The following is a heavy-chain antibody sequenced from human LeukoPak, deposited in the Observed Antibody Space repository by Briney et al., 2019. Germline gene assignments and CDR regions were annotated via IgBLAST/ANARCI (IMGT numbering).Heavy chain of an antibody. V-gene: IGHV3-66*01. CDR1: GFSVSSNY. J-gene: IGHJ4*02. CDR2: IYSGDST. CDR3: ARDEGGLCSGGSCYPRWLD. D-gene: IGHD2-15*01. Sequence: GGSLRLSCAASGFSVSSNYMSWVRQAPGKGLEWVSVIYSGDSTYYADSVKGRFAISRDNTNNALILQMNSLRVEDTAMYYCARDEGGLCSGGSCYPRWLDWGQGTLVTVSS.